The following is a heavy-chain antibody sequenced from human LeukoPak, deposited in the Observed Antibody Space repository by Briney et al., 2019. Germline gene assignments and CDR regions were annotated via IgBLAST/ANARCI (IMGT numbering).Heavy chain of an antibody. CDR3: ARDAYSDSSGYYYGGFDY. Sequence: SETLSLTCTVSGGSISSYYWSWIRQPPGKGLEWIGYIYYSGSTNYNPSLKSRVTISVDTSKNQFSLKLSSVTAADTAVYYCARDAYSDSSGYYYGGFDYWGQGTLVTVSS. V-gene: IGHV4-59*01. CDR2: IYYSGST. D-gene: IGHD3-22*01. J-gene: IGHJ4*02. CDR1: GGSISSYY.